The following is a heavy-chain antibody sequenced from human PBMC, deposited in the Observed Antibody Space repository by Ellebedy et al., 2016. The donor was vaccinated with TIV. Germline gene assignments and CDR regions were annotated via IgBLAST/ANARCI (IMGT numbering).Heavy chain of an antibody. J-gene: IGHJ4*02. V-gene: IGHV3-23*01. Sequence: GESLKISCAASGFTFSSYAMSWVRQAPGKGLEWVSAISSSGATTYYADSVKGRFTISRDNSKNTLYLQMNSLRAEDTAVYYCARDQAPHRIIGSSFDLWGQGTLVTVSS. D-gene: IGHD2/OR15-2a*01. CDR3: ARDQAPHRIIGSSFDL. CDR1: GFTFSSYA. CDR2: ISSSGATT.